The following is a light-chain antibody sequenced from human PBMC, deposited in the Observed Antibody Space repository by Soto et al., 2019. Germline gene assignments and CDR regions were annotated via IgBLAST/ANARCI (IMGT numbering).Light chain of an antibody. J-gene: IGLJ1*01. CDR1: SSDIADNKY. V-gene: IGLV2-8*01. Sequence: QSVLTRPPSASGSPGQSVTISCTGTSSDIADNKYVSWFQQHPGKAPKVLIYEVNKRPSGVPDRFSGSKSGNTASLTVSGLQADDEADDYCTSYVGSNNYVFGTGTKVTGL. CDR2: EVN. CDR3: TSYVGSNNYV.